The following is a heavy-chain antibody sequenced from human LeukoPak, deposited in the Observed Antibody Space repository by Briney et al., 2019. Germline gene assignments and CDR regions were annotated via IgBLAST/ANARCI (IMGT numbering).Heavy chain of an antibody. D-gene: IGHD2-2*01. V-gene: IGHV4-31*03. Sequence: SETLSLTCIVSGGSISSGGYYWSWIRQHPGEGLEWIGYIYYSGNTYYNPSLKSRVTISVDTSKNQFSLKLTSVTAADTAVYFCAREGGSGVVVPSAFFDYWGQGTLVTVSS. CDR2: IYYSGNT. CDR1: GGSISSGGYY. J-gene: IGHJ4*02. CDR3: AREGGSGVVVPSAFFDY.